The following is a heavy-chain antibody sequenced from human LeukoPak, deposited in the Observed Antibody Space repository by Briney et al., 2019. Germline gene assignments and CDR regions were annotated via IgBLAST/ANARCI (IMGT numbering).Heavy chain of an antibody. CDR3: ARGEHDYGDYVAANWSDP. Sequence: ASVKVSCKASGYTFTSYDINWVRQATGQGLEWMGWMNPNSGNTGYAQKFQGRVTMTRNTSISTAYMELSSLRSEDTAVYYCARGEHDYGDYVAANWSDPWGQGTLVTVSS. D-gene: IGHD4-17*01. J-gene: IGHJ5*02. V-gene: IGHV1-8*01. CDR2: MNPNSGNT. CDR1: GYTFTSYD.